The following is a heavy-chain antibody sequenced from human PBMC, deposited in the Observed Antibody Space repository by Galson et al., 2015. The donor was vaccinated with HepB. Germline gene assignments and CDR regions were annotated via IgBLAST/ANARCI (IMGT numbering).Heavy chain of an antibody. CDR2: ISADSGNT. V-gene: IGHV1-18*01. Sequence: SVKVSCMASGYTFTSNGISWVRQAPGQGLEWMGWISADSGNTSYAQRLQGRVTMTTDTSTTTAYMELRRLTSGDTAVYYCARGGWYANAFDIWGQGTMVTVSS. CDR3: ARGGWYANAFDI. D-gene: IGHD6-19*01. J-gene: IGHJ3*02. CDR1: GYTFTSNG.